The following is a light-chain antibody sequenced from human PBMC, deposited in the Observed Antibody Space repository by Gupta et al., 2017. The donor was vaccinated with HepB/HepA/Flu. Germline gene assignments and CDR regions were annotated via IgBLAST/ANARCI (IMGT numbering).Light chain of an antibody. Sequence: EIVLTQSPATLSLSPGERATLSCRASQSVSSYLDWYQQKPGQAPRLLIYDASNRATGIPARFSGSGSGTEFTLTISSREPEDFAVYYCQQRSNWPWTFGQGTKVEIK. CDR1: QSVSSY. V-gene: IGKV3-11*01. CDR2: DAS. CDR3: QQRSNWPWT. J-gene: IGKJ1*01.